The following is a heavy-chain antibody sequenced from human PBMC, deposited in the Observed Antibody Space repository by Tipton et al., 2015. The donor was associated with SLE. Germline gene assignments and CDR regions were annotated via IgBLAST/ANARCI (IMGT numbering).Heavy chain of an antibody. D-gene: IGHD6-19*01. Sequence: TLSLTCTVSGASIGSHHWTWIRQPPGKGLEWIRNIFYSGGTNYSPFLNSRITISVDTSKNQLSLNVISMTAADTAVYYCARLAVAGMWYYFDFWGQGAPVTVSS. V-gene: IGHV4-59*11. J-gene: IGHJ4*02. CDR2: IFYSGGT. CDR1: GASIGSHH. CDR3: ARLAVAGMWYYFDF.